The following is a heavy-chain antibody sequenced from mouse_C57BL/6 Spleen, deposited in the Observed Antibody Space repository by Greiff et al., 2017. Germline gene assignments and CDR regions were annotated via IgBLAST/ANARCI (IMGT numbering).Heavy chain of an antibody. V-gene: IGHV3-6*01. Sequence: EVQLVESGPGLVKPSQSLSLTCSVTGYSITSGYYWNWIRQFPGNKLEWMGYISYDGSNNYNPSLKNRISITRDTSKNQFFLKLNSVTTEDTATYYCARVNYDYDGRHWYFDVWGTGTTVTVSS. CDR2: ISYDGSN. J-gene: IGHJ1*03. D-gene: IGHD2-4*01. CDR1: GYSITSGYY. CDR3: ARVNYDYDGRHWYFDV.